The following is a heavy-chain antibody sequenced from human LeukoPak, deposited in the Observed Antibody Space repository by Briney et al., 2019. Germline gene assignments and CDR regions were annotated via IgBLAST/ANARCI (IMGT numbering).Heavy chain of an antibody. CDR3: AKDFNSGYVEADAFDI. CDR2: FSGSGGST. J-gene: IGHJ3*02. CDR1: GFTFSSYA. V-gene: IGHV3-23*01. D-gene: IGHD5-12*01. Sequence: GGSLRLSCAASGFTFSSYAMSWVRQAPGEGLDWVSAFSGSGGSTYYADSVKGRFTISRDNSKNTLYLQMNSLRAEDTAVYYCAKDFNSGYVEADAFDIWGQGTMVTVSS.